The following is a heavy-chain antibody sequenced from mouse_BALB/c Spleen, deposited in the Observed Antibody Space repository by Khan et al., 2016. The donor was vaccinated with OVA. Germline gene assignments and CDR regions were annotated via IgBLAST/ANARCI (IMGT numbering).Heavy chain of an antibody. D-gene: IGHD1-3*01. J-gene: IGHJ2*01. CDR2: IWSGGIT. Sequence: QVQLQQSGPGLVQPSQSLSITCTVSGFSLTNYGVHWVRQSPGKGLEWLGVIWSGGITDYNETFISRLSIIKDISKSQVFFNMISLQAIDTAIDYCAESENGYFDYWGQGTTVTVSS. V-gene: IGHV2-2*02. CDR3: AESENGYFDY. CDR1: GFSLTNYG.